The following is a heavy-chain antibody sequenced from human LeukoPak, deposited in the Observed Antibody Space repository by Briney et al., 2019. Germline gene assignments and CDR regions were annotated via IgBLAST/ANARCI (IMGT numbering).Heavy chain of an antibody. D-gene: IGHD6-13*01. V-gene: IGHV4-34*01. CDR2: IHRDGST. CDR1: GGSISSYY. J-gene: IGHJ6*02. CDR3: ARDPNRQQLERRFYYGLDV. Sequence: PSETLSLTCTVSGGSISSYYWSWIRQPPGKALEWIGEIHRDGSTNYNSSLKSRVTISVDTSKNQFFLKLNSVTAADTAVYYCARDPNRQQLERRFYYGLDVWGQGTTVTISS.